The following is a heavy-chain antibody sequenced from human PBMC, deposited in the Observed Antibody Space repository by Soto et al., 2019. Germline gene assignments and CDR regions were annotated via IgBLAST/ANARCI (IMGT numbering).Heavy chain of an antibody. J-gene: IGHJ5*02. V-gene: IGHV1-3*01. Sequence: RASVKVSCKASGYTFTSYAMHWVRQAPGQRLEWMGWINAGNGNTKYSQKFQGRVTITRDTSASTAYMELSSLRSEDTAVYYCASAPLLYSSSPTGWFDPWGQGTLVNVSS. CDR1: GYTFTSYA. D-gene: IGHD6-6*01. CDR3: ASAPLLYSSSPTGWFDP. CDR2: INAGNGNT.